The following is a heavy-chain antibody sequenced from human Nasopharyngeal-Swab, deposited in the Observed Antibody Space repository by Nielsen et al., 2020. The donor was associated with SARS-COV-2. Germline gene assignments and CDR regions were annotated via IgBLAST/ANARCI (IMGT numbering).Heavy chain of an antibody. CDR2: IKQDGVET. D-gene: IGHD6-6*01. J-gene: IGHJ6*02. Sequence: GESLKISCAASGFMFGDYWMSWVRQAPGKGLEWVANIKQDGVETHYVDSVKGRFTISRDNSKNTLYLQMNSLRAEDTAVYYCAKDRRIAARSYYYGMDVWGQGTTVTVSS. CDR1: GFMFGDYW. V-gene: IGHV3-7*01. CDR3: AKDRRIAARSYYYGMDV.